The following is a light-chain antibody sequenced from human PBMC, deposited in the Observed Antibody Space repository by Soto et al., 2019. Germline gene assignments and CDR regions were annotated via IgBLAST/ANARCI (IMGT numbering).Light chain of an antibody. CDR3: QQSHSHPRT. J-gene: IGKJ1*01. CDR1: QSISNY. Sequence: EIKMTQSPSALSTSVGDRVTITCRASQSISNYLNWYQQKPGKAPKLLIYSASSLQSGVPSRFSGSGSGTDFTLTINTLQPEDFATYYCQQSHSHPRTFGQGTKVDIK. V-gene: IGKV1-39*01. CDR2: SAS.